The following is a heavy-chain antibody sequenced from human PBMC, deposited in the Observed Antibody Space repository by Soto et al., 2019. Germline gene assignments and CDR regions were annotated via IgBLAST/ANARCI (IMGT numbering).Heavy chain of an antibody. D-gene: IGHD3-3*01. CDR2: INPSGGST. Sequence: GASVKVSCKASGYTFTSYYMHWVRQAPGQGLEWMGIINPSGGSTSYAQKFQGRVTMTRDTSTSTVYMELSSLRSEDTAVYYCARVYYDFWSGSPTEMDVWGQGTTVTVSS. V-gene: IGHV1-46*01. J-gene: IGHJ6*02. CDR3: ARVYYDFWSGSPTEMDV. CDR1: GYTFTSYY.